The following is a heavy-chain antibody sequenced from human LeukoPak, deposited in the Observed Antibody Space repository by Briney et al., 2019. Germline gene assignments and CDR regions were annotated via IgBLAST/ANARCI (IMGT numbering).Heavy chain of an antibody. V-gene: IGHV4-39*01. CDR2: FYYSGST. J-gene: IGHJ4*02. CDR1: GGSISSSSYY. D-gene: IGHD3-16*02. CDR3: ARHSTSYDYVWGSYRYTPSYYFDY. Sequence: PSETLSLTCTVSGGSISSSSYYWGWIRQPPGKGLEWIGTFYYSGSTYYNPSLKSRVTVSVDTSKNQLSLNLSSVTAADTAVYYCARHSTSYDYVWGSYRYTPSYYFDYWGQGTLVTVSS.